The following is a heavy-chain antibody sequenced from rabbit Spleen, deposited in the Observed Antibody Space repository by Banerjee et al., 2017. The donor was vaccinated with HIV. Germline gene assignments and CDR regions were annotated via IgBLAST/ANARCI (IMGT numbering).Heavy chain of an antibody. V-gene: IGHV1S45*01. D-gene: IGHD3-1*01. CDR2: INVATGKP. CDR1: GFDFSSYG. J-gene: IGHJ4*01. Sequence: QEQLEESGGGQVQPGESLKLSCKASGFDFSSYGVSWVRQAPGKGLEWIAFINVATGKPVFGSWAQGRFTISRPSSTTVTLQMTSMTAADTATYFWARDLASVVGWNFGLWVPGTLVTVS. CDR3: ARDLASVVGWNFGL.